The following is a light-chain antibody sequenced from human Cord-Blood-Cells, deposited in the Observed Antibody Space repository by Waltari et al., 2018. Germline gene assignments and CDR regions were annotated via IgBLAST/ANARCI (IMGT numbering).Light chain of an antibody. Sequence: QSALTQPRSVSGSPGQSVTIPCTVTSSDFGGYNYVSWYQQHPGKAPKLMIYDVSKRPSGVPDRFSGSKSGNTASLTISGLQAEDEADYYCCSYAGSYTLVFGGGTKLTVL. J-gene: IGLJ2*01. CDR2: DVS. CDR1: SSDFGGYNY. V-gene: IGLV2-11*01. CDR3: CSYAGSYTLV.